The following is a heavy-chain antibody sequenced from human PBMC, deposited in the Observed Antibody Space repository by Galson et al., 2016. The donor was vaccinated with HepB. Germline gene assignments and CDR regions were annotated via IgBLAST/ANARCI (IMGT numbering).Heavy chain of an antibody. CDR1: GFTVSSDY. D-gene: IGHD6-19*01. V-gene: IGHV3-53*01. CDR2: IYAGGRT. J-gene: IGHJ3*02. Sequence: SLRLSCAAAGFTVSSDYMSWVRQAPGKGLEWVSVIYAGGRTYYADSVKGRFTISRDNLKNTLYLQMNSLRAEDTAVYYCARTTQWLVHGLGAFDIWGQGTVVTVSS. CDR3: ARTTQWLVHGLGAFDI.